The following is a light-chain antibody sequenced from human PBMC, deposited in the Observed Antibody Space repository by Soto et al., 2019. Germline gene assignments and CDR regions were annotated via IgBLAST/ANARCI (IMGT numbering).Light chain of an antibody. J-gene: IGLJ1*01. V-gene: IGLV1-47*01. CDR3: AAWDDSLSGFFV. CDR1: SSNIGSNF. CDR2: RDN. Sequence: QSVLTQPPSASGTPGQRVSISCSGSSSNIGSNFVFWYRQLPGTAPKLLLFRDNLRPSGVPDRFSGSKSGTSASLAISGLRSEDEADYYCAAWDDSLSGFFVFGTGTKLTVL.